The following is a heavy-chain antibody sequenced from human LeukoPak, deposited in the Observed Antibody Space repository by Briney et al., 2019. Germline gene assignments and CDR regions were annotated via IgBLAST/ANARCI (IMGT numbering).Heavy chain of an antibody. CDR3: VRDRWLGY. CDR2: IYYSGST. D-gene: IGHD5-12*01. CDR1: GGSISSYF. J-gene: IGHJ4*02. Sequence: SETLSLTCTVSGGSISSYFWSWVRQPPGKGLEWIGYIYYSGSTNYNPSLKSRVTVSVDTSKNQFSLKLASVTTADTAVYYCVRDRWLGYWGQGTLVTVSS. V-gene: IGHV4-59*01.